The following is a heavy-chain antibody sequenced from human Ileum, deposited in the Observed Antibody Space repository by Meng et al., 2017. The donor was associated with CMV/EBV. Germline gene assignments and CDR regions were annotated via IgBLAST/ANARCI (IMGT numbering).Heavy chain of an antibody. Sequence: QVQHQEWDPRCAHPFTPLSLPCTATGGTQRRGDYFWTGGRQPTGKGMEWLGYIYNTASTSYNPSLESRLTISVDTSKNQFSLKVTPATAADTAVYYCATRVPDSSGFYYGIFDYWGQGTLVTVSS. D-gene: IGHD3-22*01. V-gene: IGHV4-30-4*08. CDR1: GGTQRRGDYF. J-gene: IGHJ4*02. CDR2: IYNTAST. CDR3: ATRVPDSSGFYYGIFDY.